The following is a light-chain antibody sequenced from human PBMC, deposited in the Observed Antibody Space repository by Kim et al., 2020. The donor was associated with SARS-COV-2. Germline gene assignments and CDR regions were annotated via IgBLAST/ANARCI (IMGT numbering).Light chain of an antibody. V-gene: IGKV1-5*03. Sequence: SASVGDRVPITCRASQSISSWLAWYQQKPGKAPKLLIYRTSSLESGVTSRFSGSGSGTEFTLTISSLQPDDFATYYCQQYNSYPNTFGQGTKLEI. CDR1: QSISSW. CDR3: QQYNSYPNT. J-gene: IGKJ2*01. CDR2: RTS.